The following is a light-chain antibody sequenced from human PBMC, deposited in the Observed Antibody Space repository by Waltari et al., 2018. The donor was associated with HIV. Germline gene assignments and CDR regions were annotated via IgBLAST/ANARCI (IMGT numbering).Light chain of an antibody. J-gene: IGLJ3*02. CDR3: QSYDRSLSVWV. Sequence: QSVLTQPPSVSGAPGQRVTISCTGSSSNTGAGYDVHWYQQLPGTAPRLRIYDNTLRPAGVPDRFSGSKSGTSASLAIAGLQDEDEAVYYCQSYDRSLSVWVFGGGTKVTVL. CDR1: SSNTGAGYD. CDR2: DNT. V-gene: IGLV1-40*01.